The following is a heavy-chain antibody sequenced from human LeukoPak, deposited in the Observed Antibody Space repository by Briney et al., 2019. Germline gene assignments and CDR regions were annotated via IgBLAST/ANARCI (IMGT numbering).Heavy chain of an antibody. J-gene: IGHJ3*02. CDR3: VRAPPSNGYSYHFDI. D-gene: IGHD5-18*01. CDR1: GFTFSSQW. CDR2: IYRDGSGI. V-gene: IGHV3-74*01. Sequence: GGSLRLSCAASGFTFSSQWMHWVRQAPGKGLVWVSRIYRDGSGIVYADSVKGRFTISRDNAKNTLYLQMNSLRVEDTAVYYCVRAPPSNGYSYHFDIWGQGTMVTVSS.